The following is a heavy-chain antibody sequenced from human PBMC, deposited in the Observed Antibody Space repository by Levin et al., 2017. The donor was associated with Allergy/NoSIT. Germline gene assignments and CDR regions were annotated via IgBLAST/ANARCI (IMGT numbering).Heavy chain of an antibody. D-gene: IGHD1-26*01. J-gene: IGHJ4*02. V-gene: IGHV3-48*01. CDR3: AREMGSGSYFPY. Sequence: ETLSLTCAASGFTFSTYSMNWVRQAPGKGLEWIAYISGTGITYYAESVRDRFTISRDNAKNSLYLQMNSLRAEDTAVYYCAREMGSGSYFPYWGQGALVTVSS. CDR2: ISGTGIT. CDR1: GFTFSTYS.